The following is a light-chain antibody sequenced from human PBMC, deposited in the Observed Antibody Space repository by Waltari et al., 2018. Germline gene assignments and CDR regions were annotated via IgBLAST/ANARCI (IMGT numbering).Light chain of an antibody. Sequence: EIVLTQSPATLSLSPGERATLSCRASQSVSSSLAWYQQKPGQAPRLLIYDASTRPTGIPARFSGSGSGTDFILTFSSLEPEDFAVYYCQQRTSWPIMYTFGQGTKLEIK. J-gene: IGKJ2*01. CDR3: QQRTSWPIMYT. V-gene: IGKV3-11*01. CDR1: QSVSSS. CDR2: DAS.